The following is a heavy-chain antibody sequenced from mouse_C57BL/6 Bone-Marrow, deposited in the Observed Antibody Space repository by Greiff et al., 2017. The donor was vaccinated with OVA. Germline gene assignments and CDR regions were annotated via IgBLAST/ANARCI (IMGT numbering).Heavy chain of an antibody. CDR1: GYTFTSYW. Sequence: VQLQQPGAELVMPGASVKLSCKASGYTFTSYWMHWVQQRPGQGLEWIGEIDPSDSYTNYNQKFKGKSTLTVDKSSSTAYMQLSSLTSEDSAVYYCARKRDGYYVDYWGQGTTLTVSS. V-gene: IGHV1-69*01. D-gene: IGHD2-3*01. CDR2: IDPSDSYT. CDR3: ARKRDGYYVDY. J-gene: IGHJ2*01.